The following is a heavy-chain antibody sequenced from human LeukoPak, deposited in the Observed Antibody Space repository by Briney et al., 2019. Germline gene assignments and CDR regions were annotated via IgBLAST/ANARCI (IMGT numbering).Heavy chain of an antibody. CDR2: ISGSGGST. V-gene: IGHV3-23*01. J-gene: IGHJ4*02. CDR1: GFTFSSYA. CDR3: AKVSLPGIAVADIFDY. Sequence: GGSLRLSCAASGFTFSSYAMSWVRQAPGKGLEWVSAISGSGGSTYYADSVEGRFSISRDNSKNTLYLQINSLRAEDTAVYYCAKVSLPGIAVADIFDYWGQGTLVTVSS. D-gene: IGHD6-19*01.